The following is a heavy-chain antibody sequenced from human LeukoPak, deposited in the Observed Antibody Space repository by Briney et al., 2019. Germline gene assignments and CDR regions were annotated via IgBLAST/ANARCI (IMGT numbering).Heavy chain of an antibody. V-gene: IGHV5-51*01. CDR1: GYSFTSYW. Sequence: GESLKISCKGSGYSFTSYWIGWVRQMPGKGLEWVGIIYPGDSDTRYSPSFQGQVTISADKSISTAYLQWSSLKASDTAMYYCARGGNPTVTTSAFDIWGQGTMVTVSS. CDR3: ARGGNPTVTTSAFDI. D-gene: IGHD4-17*01. J-gene: IGHJ3*02. CDR2: IYPGDSDT.